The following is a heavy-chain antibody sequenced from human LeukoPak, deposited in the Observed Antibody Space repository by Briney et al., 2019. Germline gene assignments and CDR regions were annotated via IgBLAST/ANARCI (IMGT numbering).Heavy chain of an antibody. J-gene: IGHJ4*02. CDR2: IKQDGSEK. CDR3: ARGRADRSVYRHLDS. D-gene: IGHD3-22*01. Sequence: GGSLRLSCTASGFTFSSYWMSWVRQAPGRGLEWVANIKQDGSEKYYVDSVKGRFTISRDDAKSSLFLQMHSLRAEDTAVYYCARGRADRSVYRHLDSWGQGTLVTVSS. CDR1: GFTFSSYW. V-gene: IGHV3-7*01.